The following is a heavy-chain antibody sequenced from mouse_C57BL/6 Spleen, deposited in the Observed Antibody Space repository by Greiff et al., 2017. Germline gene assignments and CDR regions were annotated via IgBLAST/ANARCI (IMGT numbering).Heavy chain of an antibody. CDR2: IYPGNSDT. D-gene: IGHD1-1*01. CDR3: ARSNYCGSSYWYFDG. CDR1: GYTFTSYW. J-gene: IGHJ1*03. Sequence: EVQLQQSGTVLARPGASVKMSCKTSGYTFTSYWMTWVKQRPGQGLEWIGAIYPGNSDTSYNQKFKGKAKLTAVTSASTAYMELSSLTNEDSAVYYCARSNYCGSSYWYFDGCGTGTTVTVSS. V-gene: IGHV1-5*01.